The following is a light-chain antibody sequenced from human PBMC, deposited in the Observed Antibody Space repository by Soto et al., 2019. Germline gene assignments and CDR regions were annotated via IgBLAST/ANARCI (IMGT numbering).Light chain of an antibody. Sequence: EIVLTQSPATLYLSPGERATLSCRASQSVGGFLAWYQQKSGQAPRLLIYDTSKRVTGIPARFSGSGSGTDFTLTISSLEPEDFAVYHCQHRSNWPPMYPFGQGTKLHIK. CDR1: QSVGGF. J-gene: IGKJ2*01. V-gene: IGKV3-11*01. CDR3: QHRSNWPPMYP. CDR2: DTS.